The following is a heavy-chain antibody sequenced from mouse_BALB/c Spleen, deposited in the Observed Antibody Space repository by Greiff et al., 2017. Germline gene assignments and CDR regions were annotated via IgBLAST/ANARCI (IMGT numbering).Heavy chain of an antibody. J-gene: IGHJ3*01. CDR1: GYTFTSYW. CDR2: IYPSDSYT. Sequence: QVHVKQPGAELVRPGASVKLSCKASGYTFTSYWINWVKQRPGQGLEWIGNIYPSDSYTNYNQKFKDQATLTVDKASSTAYMQLSSLTSEDAAVDYCTRPITATGRAWLAYWGQGTPVTVSA. D-gene: IGHD2-4*01. V-gene: IGHV1-69*02. CDR3: TRPITATGRAWLAY.